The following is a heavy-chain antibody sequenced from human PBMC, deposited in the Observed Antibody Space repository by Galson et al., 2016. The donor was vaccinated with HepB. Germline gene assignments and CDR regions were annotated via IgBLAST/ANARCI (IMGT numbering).Heavy chain of an antibody. CDR1: GFTFSSYS. CDR3: AGWYLGYRFYGMDV. V-gene: IGHV3-21*01. J-gene: IGHJ6*02. CDR2: IGSNNRYI. D-gene: IGHD6-19*01. Sequence: SLRLSCAASGFTFSSYSMNWVRQAPGKGLEWVSSIGSNNRYIYYADSVRGRFTISRDNAKRSLYLQMNSQRAEDTAVYYCAGWYLGYRFYGMDVWGQGTTVTVSS.